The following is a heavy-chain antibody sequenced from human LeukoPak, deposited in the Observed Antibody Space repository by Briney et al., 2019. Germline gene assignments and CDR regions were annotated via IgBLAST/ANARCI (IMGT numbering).Heavy chain of an antibody. CDR2: IKQDGSEK. J-gene: IGHJ4*02. D-gene: IGHD3-22*01. Sequence: GGSLRLSCAASGFTFSSYWMSWVRQAPGKGLEWVANIKQDGSEKYYVDSVKGRFTISRDNAKNSLYLQMNSLRAEDTAVYYCARPYYYDSSGYLAYWGQGTLVTVSS. CDR3: ARPYYYDSSGYLAY. CDR1: GFTFSSYW. V-gene: IGHV3-7*01.